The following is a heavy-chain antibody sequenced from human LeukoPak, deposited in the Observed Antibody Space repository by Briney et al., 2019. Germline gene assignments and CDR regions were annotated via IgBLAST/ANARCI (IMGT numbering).Heavy chain of an antibody. Sequence: GGSLRLSCAASGFTFSSYWMSWVRQAPGKGLEWVANIKKDGSEKYYVDSVKGRFTISRDNAKNSLYLQMNSLRAEDTAVYFCARGLYSSTTYYFDYWGQGTLVTVSS. CDR3: ARGLYSSTTYYFDY. CDR2: IKKDGSEK. CDR1: GFTFSSYW. D-gene: IGHD6-13*01. J-gene: IGHJ4*02. V-gene: IGHV3-7*03.